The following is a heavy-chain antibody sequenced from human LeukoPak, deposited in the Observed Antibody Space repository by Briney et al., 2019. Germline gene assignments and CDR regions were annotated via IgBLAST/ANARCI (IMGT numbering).Heavy chain of an antibody. D-gene: IGHD4-17*01. J-gene: IGHJ6*02. CDR2: IKQDGSEK. CDR3: ARLKTTVTTSSISYYGMDV. Sequence: GGSLRLSCAASGFTLRSYWMSWVRQAPGKGLEWVANIKQDGSEKYYVDSVKGRFTISRDNAKNSLYLQMNSLRAEDTAVYYCARLKTTVTTSSISYYGMDVWGQGTTVTVSS. V-gene: IGHV3-7*03. CDR1: GFTLRSYW.